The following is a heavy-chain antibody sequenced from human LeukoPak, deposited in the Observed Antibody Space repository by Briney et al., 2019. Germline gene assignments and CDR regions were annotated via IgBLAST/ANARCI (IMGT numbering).Heavy chain of an antibody. Sequence: ASETLSLTCTVSGGSISSSSYYWGWIRQPPGKGLEWIGSIYYSGSTYYSPSLKSRVTISVDTSKNQFSLKLSSVTAADTAVYYCAREQQLAGMAFDIWSQGTMVTVSS. J-gene: IGHJ3*02. V-gene: IGHV4-39*07. CDR2: IYYSGST. CDR3: AREQQLAGMAFDI. D-gene: IGHD6-13*01. CDR1: GGSISSSSYY.